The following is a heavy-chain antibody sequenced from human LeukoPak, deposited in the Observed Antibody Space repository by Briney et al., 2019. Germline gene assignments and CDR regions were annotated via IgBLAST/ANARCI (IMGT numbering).Heavy chain of an antibody. D-gene: IGHD1-26*01. Sequence: GGSLRLSCAACGFTLSSHAMIWVRQAPGKGLEWVSTISGGDIGSTYYADSVKGRFTISRDNSKNTLYLQMNSLRAEDTAVYYCAKDRVGASRGSSFDYWGQGTLVTVSS. V-gene: IGHV3-23*01. CDR2: ISGGDIGST. CDR1: GFTLSSHA. J-gene: IGHJ4*02. CDR3: AKDRVGASRGSSFDY.